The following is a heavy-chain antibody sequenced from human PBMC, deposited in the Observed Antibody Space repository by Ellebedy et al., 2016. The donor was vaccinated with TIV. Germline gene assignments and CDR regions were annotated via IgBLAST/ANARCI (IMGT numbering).Heavy chain of an antibody. Sequence: GGSLRLXXTASGFTFGDYAMSWVRQAPGKGLEWVSFIRSKACGGTTEYAASVKGRSTISRDDSKSIAYLQMNSLKAEDTAVYYCTRDLTTLAAAGTGIYYYTMDVWGQGTTVTVSS. D-gene: IGHD6-13*01. CDR2: IRSKACGGTT. CDR3: TRDLTTLAAAGTGIYYYTMDV. CDR1: GFTFGDYA. J-gene: IGHJ6*02. V-gene: IGHV3-49*04.